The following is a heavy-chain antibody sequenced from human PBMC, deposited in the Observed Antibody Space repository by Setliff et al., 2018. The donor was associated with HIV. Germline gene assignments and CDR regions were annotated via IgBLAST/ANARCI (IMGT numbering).Heavy chain of an antibody. CDR3: ARGSAPNIVVAASLDI. D-gene: IGHD6-19*01. CDR1: GYNFITFG. V-gene: IGHV1-18*01. CDR2: ISTYSGKT. J-gene: IGHJ4*01. Sequence: RASVKVSCKASGYNFITFGINWVRQAPGQRLEWMGRISTYSGKTDYAEKFQGRLTMTMDTSTRTVFMELRSLTLDDTSVYYCARGSAPNIVVAASLDIWGQGTLVTVSS.